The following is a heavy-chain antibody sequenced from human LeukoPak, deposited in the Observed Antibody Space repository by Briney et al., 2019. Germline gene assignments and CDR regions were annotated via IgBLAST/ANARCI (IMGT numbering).Heavy chain of an antibody. J-gene: IGHJ4*02. CDR2: ISGGSAGT. V-gene: IGHV3-23*01. CDR3: AKDRVAVAVDFFDY. Sequence: GGYLRLSCAASGFTFSSYAMSWVRQAPGKGLEWVSDISGGSAGTYYADSVKGGFTISRDNSKNTLYLQMNSLRAEDTAVYYCAKDRVAVAVDFFDYWGQGTLVTVCS. CDR1: GFTFSSYA. D-gene: IGHD6-19*01.